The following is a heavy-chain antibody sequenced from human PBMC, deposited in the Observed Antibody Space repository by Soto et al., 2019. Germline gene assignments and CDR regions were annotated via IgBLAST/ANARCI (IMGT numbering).Heavy chain of an antibody. CDR2: IYYSGST. CDR3: ARHPMREDNYFDY. CDR1: GGSISSSSYY. V-gene: IGHV4-39*01. D-gene: IGHD2-15*01. Sequence: SETLSLTCTVSGGSISSSSYYWGWIRQPPGKGLEWIGSIYYSGSTYYNPSLKSRVTISVDTSKNQFSLKLSSVTAADTAVYYCARHPMREDNYFDYWGQGTLVTVSS. J-gene: IGHJ4*02.